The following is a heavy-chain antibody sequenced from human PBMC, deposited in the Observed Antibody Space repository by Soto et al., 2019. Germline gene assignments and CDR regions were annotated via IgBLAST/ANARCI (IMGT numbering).Heavy chain of an antibody. D-gene: IGHD4-17*01. CDR2: INGRGDST. V-gene: IGHV3-23*01. CDR3: AKDPRTTVTTFDS. Sequence: GGSLRLSCAASGFTFRSSSMNWVRQAPGKGLEWVSRINGRGDSTNYADSVKGRFTISRDNSKNTLYLQMDSLRAEDTAVYYCAKDPRTTVTTFDSWGQGTLVTVSS. CDR1: GFTFRSSS. J-gene: IGHJ4*02.